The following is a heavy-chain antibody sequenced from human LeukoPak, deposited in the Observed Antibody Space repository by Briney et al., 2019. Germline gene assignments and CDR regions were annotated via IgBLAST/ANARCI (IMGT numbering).Heavy chain of an antibody. CDR2: ISGSGGST. CDR1: GFTFSSYA. CDR3: AKVQSKVTMVRGVIRYFDY. V-gene: IGHV3-23*01. D-gene: IGHD3-10*01. Sequence: GGSLRLSCAASGFTFSSYAMSWVRQAPGKGLEWVSAISGSGGSTYYADSVKGRFTISRDNSKNTLYLQMNSLRAEDTAVYYCAKVQSKVTMVRGVIRYFDYWGQGTLVTVSS. J-gene: IGHJ4*02.